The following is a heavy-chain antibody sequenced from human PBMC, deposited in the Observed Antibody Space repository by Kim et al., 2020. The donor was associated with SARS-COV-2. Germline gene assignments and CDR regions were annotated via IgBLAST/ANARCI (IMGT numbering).Heavy chain of an antibody. CDR3: ARSGS. V-gene: IGHV3-33*05. J-gene: IGHJ5*02. D-gene: IGHD5-12*01. CDR2: SYDGSNQ. Sequence: SYDGSNQYYADSVKGRFTISRDNSKNTLYLQMNSLRAEDTAVYYCARSGSWGQGTLVTVSS.